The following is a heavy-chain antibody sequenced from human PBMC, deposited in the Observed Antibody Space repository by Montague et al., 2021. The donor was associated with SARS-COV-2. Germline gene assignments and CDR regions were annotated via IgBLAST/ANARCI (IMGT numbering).Heavy chain of an antibody. Sequence: SLRLSCAASGFTFSSYEMNWVRQAPGEGLEWVSYISSSGSTIYYADSVKGRFTISRDNAKNSLYLQMNSLRAEDTAVYYCARADTAMVIYFDYWGQGTLVTVSS. V-gene: IGHV3-48*03. J-gene: IGHJ4*02. D-gene: IGHD5-18*01. CDR3: ARADTAMVIYFDY. CDR1: GFTFSSYE. CDR2: ISSSGSTI.